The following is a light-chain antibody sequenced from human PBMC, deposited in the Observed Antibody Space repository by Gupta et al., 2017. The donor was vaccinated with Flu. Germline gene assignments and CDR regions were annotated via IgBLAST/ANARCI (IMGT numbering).Light chain of an antibody. CDR2: DAS. CDR1: QIISSF. Sequence: EIVLTQSPATLSLSPGERATLSCRASQIISSFLAWYQQKPGQAPRLLIYDASNRATGIPARFSGSGSGTDFPLTISSLEPEDFAVYYCQQRSDWPSFGQGTKLEIK. J-gene: IGKJ2*03. V-gene: IGKV3-11*01. CDR3: QQRSDWPS.